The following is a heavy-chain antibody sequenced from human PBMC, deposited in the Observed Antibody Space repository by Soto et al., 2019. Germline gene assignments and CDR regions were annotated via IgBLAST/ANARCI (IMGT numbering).Heavy chain of an antibody. D-gene: IGHD2-15*01. CDR1: GGSFSGYY. J-gene: IGHJ4*02. CDR2: INHSGST. Sequence: SETLSLTCAVYGGSFSGYYWSWIRQPPGKGLEWIGEINHSGSTNYNPSLKSRVTISVDTSKNQFSLKLSSVTAADTAVYYCARGRHKYCSGGSCYSGSLDYWGQGTLVTVSS. CDR3: ARGRHKYCSGGSCYSGSLDY. V-gene: IGHV4-34*01.